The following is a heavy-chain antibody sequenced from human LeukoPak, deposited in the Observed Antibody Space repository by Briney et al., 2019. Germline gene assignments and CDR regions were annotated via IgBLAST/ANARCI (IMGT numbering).Heavy chain of an antibody. V-gene: IGHV4-4*02. J-gene: IGHJ3*02. CDR3: ATSIALAGWGAFDT. D-gene: IGHD6-19*01. CDR1: GDSISYGHW. Sequence: PSGTLSLTCTVSGDSISYGHWWSWVRQPPGKGLEWIGEIYHSGSNNCNSALKSRLTLSIDNSKNQFSLNLSSVTAADTAVYYCATSIALAGWGAFDTWGQGTMVTVSA. CDR2: IYHSGSN.